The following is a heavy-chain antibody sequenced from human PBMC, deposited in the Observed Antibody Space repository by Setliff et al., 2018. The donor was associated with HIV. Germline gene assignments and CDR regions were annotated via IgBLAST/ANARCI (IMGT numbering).Heavy chain of an antibody. CDR3: ARRIDNSGSFPDKNWFDT. V-gene: IGHV4-59*08. J-gene: IGHJ5*02. D-gene: IGHD3-10*01. Sequence: SETLSLTCTVSGGSISSYCWDWIRQSPGRGLEWIGFIFYSGSTKYNPSLQSRVTMSIDTSKNQFSLKLTSVTAADTAVYYCARRIDNSGSFPDKNWFDTWGQGSLVTVSS. CDR2: IFYSGST. CDR1: GGSISSYC.